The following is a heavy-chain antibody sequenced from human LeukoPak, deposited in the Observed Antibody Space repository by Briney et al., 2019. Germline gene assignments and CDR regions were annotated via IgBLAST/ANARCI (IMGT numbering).Heavy chain of an antibody. V-gene: IGHV1-3*01. CDR2: INAGNGNT. CDR1: GYTFTSYA. J-gene: IGHJ4*02. D-gene: IGHD4-17*01. Sequence: ASVKVSCKASGYTFTSYAMHWVRQAPGQRLEWMGWINAGNGNTNYAQKLQGRVTMTTDTSTSTAYMELSSLRSEDTAVYYCARDLDYGDYTSNESFDSWGQGTLVTVSS. CDR3: ARDLDYGDYTSNESFDS.